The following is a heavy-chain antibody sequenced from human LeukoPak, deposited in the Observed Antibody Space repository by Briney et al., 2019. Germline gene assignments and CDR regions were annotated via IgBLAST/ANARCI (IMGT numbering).Heavy chain of an antibody. Sequence: GGSLRLSCAASGFTFSEYFMTWIRQAPGKGLECISYISSTGSTKYYADSVQGRFTISRDNAKNSLYPQMNSLRVEDTAMYYCARVGLSWGGYDFGYWGQGTLVTVSS. CDR3: ARVGLSWGGYDFGY. V-gene: IGHV3-11*01. CDR2: ISSTGSTK. CDR1: GFTFSEYF. D-gene: IGHD5-12*01. J-gene: IGHJ4*02.